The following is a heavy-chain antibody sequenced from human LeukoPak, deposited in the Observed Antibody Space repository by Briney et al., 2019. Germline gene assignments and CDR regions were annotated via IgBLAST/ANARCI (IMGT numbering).Heavy chain of an antibody. J-gene: IGHJ4*02. CDR2: ISAYNGNT. CDR1: GYTFTSYG. D-gene: IGHD3-22*01. V-gene: IGHV1-18*01. Sequence: ASVKVSCKASGYTFTSYGISWVRQAPGQGLEWMGWISAYNGNTNYAQKLQGRVTMTTDTSTSTAYMELRSLRSDDTAVYYCARDGYYDSSGYWGYWGQGTLVTVSS. CDR3: ARDGYYDSSGYWGY.